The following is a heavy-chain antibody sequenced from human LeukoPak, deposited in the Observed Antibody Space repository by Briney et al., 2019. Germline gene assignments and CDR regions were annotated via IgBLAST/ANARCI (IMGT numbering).Heavy chain of an antibody. V-gene: IGHV1-46*01. CDR3: ARDPLFYFDY. D-gene: IGHD2-21*01. CDR2: INPSGGST. J-gene: IGHJ4*02. Sequence: ASVKVSCKASGGTFSSYAISWVRQAPGQGVEWMGIINPSGGSTSYAQKFQGRVTMTRDTSTSTVYMELSSLRSEDTAVYYCARDPLFYFDYWGQGTLVTVSS. CDR1: GGTFSSYA.